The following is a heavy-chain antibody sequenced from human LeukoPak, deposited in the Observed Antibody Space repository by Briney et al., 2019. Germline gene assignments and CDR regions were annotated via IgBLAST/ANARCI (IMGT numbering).Heavy chain of an antibody. V-gene: IGHV3-48*03. CDR3: ARDKGGYCSGGSCYSDPYYYGMDV. Sequence: GGSLRLSCAASGFTFSSYEMNWVRQAPGKGLEWVSYISSSGSTIYYTDSVKGRFTISRDNAKNSLYLQMNSLRAEDTAVYYCARDKGGYCSGGSCYSDPYYYGMDVWGKGTTVTVSS. CDR1: GFTFSSYE. J-gene: IGHJ6*04. CDR2: ISSSGSTI. D-gene: IGHD2-15*01.